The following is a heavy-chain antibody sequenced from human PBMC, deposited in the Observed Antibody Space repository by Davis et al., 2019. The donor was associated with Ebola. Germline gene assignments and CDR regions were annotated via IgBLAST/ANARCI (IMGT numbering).Heavy chain of an antibody. CDR2: IYSSGTT. CDR1: GLTFRSHT. Sequence: ESLKISCAVSGLTFRSHTMNWIRQPPGKGLEWIGYIYSSGTTSYNPSLKSRVTISIDTSKNQFSLKLNSVTAADTAVYYCARGGRGFDYWGRGALVTVSS. D-gene: IGHD1-26*01. CDR3: ARGGRGFDY. V-gene: IGHV4-59*11. J-gene: IGHJ4*02.